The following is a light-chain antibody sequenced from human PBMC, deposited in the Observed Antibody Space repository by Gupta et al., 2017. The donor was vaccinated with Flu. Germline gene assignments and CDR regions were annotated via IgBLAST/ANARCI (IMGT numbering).Light chain of an antibody. CDR1: QSVNSNY. V-gene: IGKV3D-20*01. J-gene: IGKJ2*01. CDR3: QQYGISKT. Sequence: VLTQSPAALSLSVGDRAALSCGASQSVNSNYLAWYQQKPGLAPRLLIYETSRRATGIPDSFSGSGSGTEFTLSISRLEPEDFAVYYCQQYGISKTFGQGTRLEI. CDR2: ETS.